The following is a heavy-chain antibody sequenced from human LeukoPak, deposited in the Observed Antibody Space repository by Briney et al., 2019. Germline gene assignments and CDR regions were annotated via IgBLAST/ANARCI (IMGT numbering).Heavy chain of an antibody. CDR2: INHSGST. J-gene: IGHJ4*02. CDR3: ASFEIPYSGSYGDGDY. D-gene: IGHD1-26*01. CDR1: GGSFSGYY. Sequence: SETLSLTCAVYGGSFSGYYWSWIRQPPGKGLEWIGEINHSGSTNYNPSLKSRVTISVDMSKNQFSLKLSSVTAADTAVYYCASFEIPYSGSYGDGDYWGQGTLVTVSS. V-gene: IGHV4-34*01.